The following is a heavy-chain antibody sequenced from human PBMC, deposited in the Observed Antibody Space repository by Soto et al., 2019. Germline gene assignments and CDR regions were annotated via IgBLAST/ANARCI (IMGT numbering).Heavy chain of an antibody. Sequence: SETLSLTCTVSGGSISSGGYYWSWIRQHPGKGLEWIGYIYYGGSTYYNPSLKSRVTISVDTSKNQFSLKLSSVTAADTAVYYCARDRMITFGGVIAYGMDVWGQGTTVTVSS. D-gene: IGHD3-16*02. CDR3: ARDRMITFGGVIAYGMDV. CDR1: GGSISSGGYY. J-gene: IGHJ6*02. CDR2: IYYGGST. V-gene: IGHV4-31*03.